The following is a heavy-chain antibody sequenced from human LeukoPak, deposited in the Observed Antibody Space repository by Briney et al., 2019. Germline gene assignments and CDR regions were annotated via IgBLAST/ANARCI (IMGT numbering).Heavy chain of an antibody. CDR1: GYTFTSYY. D-gene: IGHD3-3*01. CDR2: INPSGGST. J-gene: IGHJ4*02. Sequence: ASVKVSCKASGYTFTSYYMHWVRQAPGQGLEWMGIINPSGGSTSYAQKFQGRVTMTRDTSTSTVYMELSSLRSEDTAVYYCARSARGSTYYDFWSGYGHFDYWGQGTLVTVSS. CDR3: ARSARGSTYYDFWSGYGHFDY. V-gene: IGHV1-46*01.